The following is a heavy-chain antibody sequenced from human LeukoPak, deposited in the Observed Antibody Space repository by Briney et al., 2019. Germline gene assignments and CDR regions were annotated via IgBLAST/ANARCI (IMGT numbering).Heavy chain of an antibody. J-gene: IGHJ5*02. CDR2: IDQDGRDK. V-gene: IGHV3-7*01. CDR3: ARTSLGWLDP. CDR1: GFTFSDYW. Sequence: GGSLRLSCAASGFTFSDYWMSWVRQAPGKGLEWVATIDQDGRDKFSVDSVKGRFTISRDNARNSMYLQMKSLRVEDTAVYYCARTSLGWLDPWGQGALVTVSS. D-gene: IGHD7-27*01.